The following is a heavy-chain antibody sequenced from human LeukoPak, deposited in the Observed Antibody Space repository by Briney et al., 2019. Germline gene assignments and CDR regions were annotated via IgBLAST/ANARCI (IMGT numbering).Heavy chain of an antibody. Sequence: ASVTVSCKASGGTFSSYAISWVRQAPGQGLEWMGRIIPILGIANYAQKFQGRVTITADKSTSTAYMELSSLRSEDTAVYYCARDRYYYDSSGYYPPDDYYYYGMDVWGQGTTVTVSS. CDR3: ARDRYYYDSSGYYPPDDYYYYGMDV. D-gene: IGHD3-22*01. J-gene: IGHJ6*02. CDR1: GGTFSSYA. CDR2: IIPILGIA. V-gene: IGHV1-69*04.